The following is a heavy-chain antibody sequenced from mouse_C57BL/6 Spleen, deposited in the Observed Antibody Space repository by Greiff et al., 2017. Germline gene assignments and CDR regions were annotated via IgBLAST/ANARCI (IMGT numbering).Heavy chain of an antibody. D-gene: IGHD2-4*01. CDR2: IYPRSGNT. V-gene: IGHV1-81*01. CDR1: GYTFTSYG. J-gene: IGHJ4*01. CDR3: APTMITDAMDY. Sequence: VQRVESGAELARPGASVKLSCKASGYTFTSYGISWVKQRTGQGLEWIGEIYPRSGNTYYNEKFKGKATLTADKSSSTAYMELRSLTSEDSAVYFCAPTMITDAMDYWGQGTSVTVSS.